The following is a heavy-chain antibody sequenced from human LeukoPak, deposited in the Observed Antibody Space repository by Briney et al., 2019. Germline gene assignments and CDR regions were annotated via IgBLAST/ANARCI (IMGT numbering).Heavy chain of an antibody. J-gene: IGHJ4*02. CDR3: VRARCSNWYQGEH. D-gene: IGHD6-13*01. Sequence: GGSLRLSCAASGFTFSSYWMSWVRQAPGKGLEWLTVISYDGRNENYADSVQGRFTISRDNSENTLFLQMNSLRPEDTAVYYCVRARCSNWYQGEHWGQGNLVSVSS. CDR1: GFTFSSYW. CDR2: ISYDGRNE. V-gene: IGHV3-30*03.